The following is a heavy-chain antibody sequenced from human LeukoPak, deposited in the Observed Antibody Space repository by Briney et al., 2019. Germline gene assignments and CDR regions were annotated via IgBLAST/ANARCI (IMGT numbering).Heavy chain of an antibody. CDR1: GASISSSSYY. CDR3: ARQGRLLLQYYFDY. CDR2: IYYSGST. Sequence: PSETLSLTCTVSGASISSSSYYWGWIRQPPGKGLEWIGSIYYSGSTYYNPSLKSRVTISVDTSKNQFSLKLSSVTAADTAVYYCARQGRLLLQYYFDYWGQGTLVTVSS. D-gene: IGHD3-22*01. J-gene: IGHJ4*02. V-gene: IGHV4-39*01.